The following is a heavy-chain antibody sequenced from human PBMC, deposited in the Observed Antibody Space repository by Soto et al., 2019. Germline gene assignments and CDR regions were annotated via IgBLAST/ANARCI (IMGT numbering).Heavy chain of an antibody. V-gene: IGHV3-23*01. CDR3: AKDWVSGSSPY. J-gene: IGHJ4*02. CDR1: GFTFSSYG. D-gene: IGHD2-15*01. Sequence: GGSLRLSCAASGFTFSSYGMHWVRQAPGKGLEWVSSISGSAGVTYYADSVKGRFTISRDNSKNALYLQMNSLGAEDTAVYYCAKDWVSGSSPYWGQGTLVTVSS. CDR2: ISGSAGVT.